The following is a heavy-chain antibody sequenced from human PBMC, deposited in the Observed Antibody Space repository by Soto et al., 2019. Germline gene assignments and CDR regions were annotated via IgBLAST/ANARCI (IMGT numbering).Heavy chain of an antibody. J-gene: IGHJ6*02. CDR1: GFTFSSCS. V-gene: IGHV3-21*01. CDR2: ISDSSSYI. CDR3: TREPLGYRSSRFYGMDV. D-gene: IGHD6-6*01. Sequence: GGSLRLSCAASGFTFSSCSMTWVRQAPGKGLEWVSSISDSSSYIYYADSVKGRFTISRDNAKNSVYLQMNSLRAEDTAVYYCTREPLGYRSSRFYGMDVWGQGTTVTVSS.